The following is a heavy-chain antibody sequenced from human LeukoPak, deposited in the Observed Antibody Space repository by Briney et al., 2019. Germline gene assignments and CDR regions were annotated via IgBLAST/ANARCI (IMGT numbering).Heavy chain of an antibody. V-gene: IGHV1-8*02. CDR2: MNPNSGNT. Sequence: GASVKVSCKASGYTFTNYGINWVRQATGQGLEWMGWMNPNSGNTGYAQKFQGRVTMTRNTSISTAYMELRSLRSEDTAVYYCARGALWYYDSSGPNWFDPWGQGTLVTVSS. CDR3: ARGALWYYDSSGPNWFDP. J-gene: IGHJ5*02. D-gene: IGHD3-22*01. CDR1: GYTFTNYG.